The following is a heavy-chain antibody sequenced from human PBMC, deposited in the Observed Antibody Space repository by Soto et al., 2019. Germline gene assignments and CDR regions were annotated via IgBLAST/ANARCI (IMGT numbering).Heavy chain of an antibody. CDR1: GYTFTGYY. J-gene: IGHJ6*02. CDR3: ARGALGDGAPLYYYYYGMDV. D-gene: IGHD3-16*01. CDR2: INPNSVCT. V-gene: IGHV1-2*04. Sequence: ASVKVSCKASGYTFTGYYMHWVRQAPGQVLEWMGWINPNSVCTNYAQKFQGCVTMTRDTSISTAYMELSRLRSDDTAVYYCARGALGDGAPLYYYYYGMDVWGQGTTVTVSS.